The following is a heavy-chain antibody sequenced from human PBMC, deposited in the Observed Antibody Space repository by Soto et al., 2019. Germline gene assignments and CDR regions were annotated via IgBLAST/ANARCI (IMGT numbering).Heavy chain of an antibody. CDR1: GFTFSSYW. D-gene: IGHD3-22*01. CDR2: IKQDGSEK. J-gene: IGHJ6*02. CDR3: ARFYYDSSGYLPSPYYYYYGMDV. V-gene: IGHV3-7*04. Sequence: GSLRLSCAASGFTFSSYWMSWVRQAPGKGLEWEANIKQDGSEKYYVDYMKSRFTISRDNTKISLYLQMNCLRAEDTAVYYCARFYYDSSGYLPSPYYYYYGMDVWGQGT.